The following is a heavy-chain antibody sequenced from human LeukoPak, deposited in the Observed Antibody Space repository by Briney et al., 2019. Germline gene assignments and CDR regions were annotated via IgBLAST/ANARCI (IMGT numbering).Heavy chain of an antibody. CDR3: ARGAATGPTLGFDY. D-gene: IGHD6-13*01. V-gene: IGHV3-53*01. CDR2: MYTGGTP. CDR1: GFSVTNNY. J-gene: IGHJ4*02. Sequence: GGSLRLSCAASGFSVTNNYITWVRQAPGKGLEWVSVMYTGGTPYYADSVKGRFTISRDISKNTLYLQMTSLRAEDTVVYYCARGAATGPTLGFDYWGQGTLVTVSS.